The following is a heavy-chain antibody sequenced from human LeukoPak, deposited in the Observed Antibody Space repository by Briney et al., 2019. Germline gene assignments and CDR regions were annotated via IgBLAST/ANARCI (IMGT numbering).Heavy chain of an antibody. CDR2: IIPIFGTA. V-gene: IGHV1-69*06. Sequence: SVKVSCKASGGTFSSYAISWVRQAPGQGLEWMGGIIPIFGTANYAQKFQGRATITADKSTSTAYMELSSLRSEDTAVYYCARTTVVVVPAAIFNWFDPWGQGTLVTVSS. CDR3: ARTTVVVVPAAIFNWFDP. CDR1: GGTFSSYA. J-gene: IGHJ5*02. D-gene: IGHD2-2*02.